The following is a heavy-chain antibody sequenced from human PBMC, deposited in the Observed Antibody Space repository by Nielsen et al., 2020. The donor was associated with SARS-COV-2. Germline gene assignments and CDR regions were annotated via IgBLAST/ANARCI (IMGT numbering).Heavy chain of an antibody. CDR3: AKEGDYGDYDLDY. CDR1: GFTFSSCG. CDR2: ISYDGSNK. Sequence: GESLKISCAASGFTFSSCGMHWVRQAPGKGLEWVAVISYDGSNKYYADSVKGRFTISRDNSKNTLYLQMNSLRAEDTAVYYCAKEGDYGDYDLDYWGQGTLVTVSS. J-gene: IGHJ4*02. D-gene: IGHD4-17*01. V-gene: IGHV3-30*18.